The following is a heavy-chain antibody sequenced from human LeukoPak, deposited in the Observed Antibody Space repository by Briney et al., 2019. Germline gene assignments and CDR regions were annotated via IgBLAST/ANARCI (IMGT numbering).Heavy chain of an antibody. D-gene: IGHD3-22*01. CDR1: GFTFSSYW. CDR3: ARGRLTYYYDSSGYPFDY. J-gene: IGHJ4*02. CDR2: IKQDGSEK. Sequence: GGSLRLSCAASGFTFSSYWMSWVRQAPGKGLEWVANIKQDGSEKYYVDSVKGRFTISRDNAKNSLYLQMNSLRAEDTAVCYCARGRLTYYYDSSGYPFDYWGQGTLVTVSS. V-gene: IGHV3-7*01.